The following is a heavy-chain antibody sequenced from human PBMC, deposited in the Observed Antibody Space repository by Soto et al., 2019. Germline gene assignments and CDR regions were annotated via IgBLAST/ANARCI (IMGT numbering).Heavy chain of an antibody. CDR1: GFTFSSYS. D-gene: IGHD5-18*01. CDR3: AREDTAMVTHSDNWFDP. J-gene: IGHJ5*02. CDR2: ISSSRSYT. V-gene: IGHV3-21*01. Sequence: EVQLVESGGGLVKPGGSLRLSCAASGFTFSSYSMHWVPQAPGKGLVWVSSISSSRSYTYYADSVKGRFTISRDNAKNSLYLQMNSLRAEDTAVYYCAREDTAMVTHSDNWFDPWGQGTLVTVSS.